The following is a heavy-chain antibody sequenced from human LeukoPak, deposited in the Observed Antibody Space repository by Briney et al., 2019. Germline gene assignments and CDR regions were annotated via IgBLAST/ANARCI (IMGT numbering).Heavy chain of an antibody. Sequence: GGSLRLSCVASGFTFSDAWVNWVRQAPGKELEWVGRIKRKADGGPTDYAAPVKGRFTISRDDSKDTLYLQMNSLKTEDTAMYYCTTNDAFDIWGQGTMVTVSS. J-gene: IGHJ3*02. CDR2: IKRKADGGPT. CDR3: TTNDAFDI. V-gene: IGHV3-15*01. CDR1: GFTFSDAW.